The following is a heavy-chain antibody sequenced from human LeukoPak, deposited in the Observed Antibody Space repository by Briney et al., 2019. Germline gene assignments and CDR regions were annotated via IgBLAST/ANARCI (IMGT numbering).Heavy chain of an antibody. CDR2: TYSDGSKS. J-gene: IGHJ4*02. Sequence: GGSLRLSCAASGFTFNAHWMHWIRLAPGKGLMWVARTYSDGSKSIYADSVKGRFTISRDNGKNTLYLQMNSLRVDDTAVYYCARDDGGNAFDYWGPGTLVTVSS. D-gene: IGHD4-23*01. V-gene: IGHV3-74*01. CDR3: ARDDGGNAFDY. CDR1: GFTFNAHW.